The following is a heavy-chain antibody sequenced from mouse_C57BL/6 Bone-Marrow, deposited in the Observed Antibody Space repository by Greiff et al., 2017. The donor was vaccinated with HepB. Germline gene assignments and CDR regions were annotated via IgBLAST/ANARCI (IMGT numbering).Heavy chain of an antibody. Sequence: VQLQQSGPELVKPGASVKISCKASGYTFTDYYMNWVKQSHGKSLEWIGDINPNNGGTSYNQKFKGKATLTVDKSSSTAYMQLSSLTSEDSAVYYCASGITTDFDYWGQGTTLTVSS. D-gene: IGHD2-4*01. CDR3: ASGITTDFDY. CDR2: INPNNGGT. J-gene: IGHJ2*01. V-gene: IGHV1-26*01. CDR1: GYTFTDYY.